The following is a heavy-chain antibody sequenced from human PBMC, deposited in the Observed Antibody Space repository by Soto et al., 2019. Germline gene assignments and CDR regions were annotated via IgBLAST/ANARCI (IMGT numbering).Heavy chain of an antibody. J-gene: IGHJ4*02. CDR1: GYTFTNFY. D-gene: IGHD6-6*01. V-gene: IGHV1-46*01. CDR3: ARGLAAGDY. CDR2: VNPSGGST. Sequence: QVQLVQSGAEVKEPGASVKISCKGSGYTFTNFYIHWVRQAPGQGLEWMGIVNPSGGSTNYAQNFKRRITISGDTSTTTVYMDLSSLRSEDTAVYYCARGLAAGDYWGQGTQVTVSS.